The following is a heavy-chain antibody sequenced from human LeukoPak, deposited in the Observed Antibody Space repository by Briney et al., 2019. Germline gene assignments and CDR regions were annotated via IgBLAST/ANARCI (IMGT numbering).Heavy chain of an antibody. J-gene: IGHJ3*02. V-gene: IGHV1-24*01. D-gene: IGHD3-22*01. Sequence: GASVKVSCKVSGYTLTELSMHWVRQAPGKGPEWMGGFDPEDGETIYAQKFQGRVTMTEDTTTDTAYMEMSSLRSEDTAVYYCATYYYDSSGPRGRYRRTFDIWGQGTMVTVSS. CDR3: ATYYYDSSGPRGRYRRTFDI. CDR1: GYTLTELS. CDR2: FDPEDGET.